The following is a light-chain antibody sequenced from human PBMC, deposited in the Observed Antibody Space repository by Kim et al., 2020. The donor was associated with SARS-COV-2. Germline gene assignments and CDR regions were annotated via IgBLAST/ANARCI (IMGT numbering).Light chain of an antibody. Sequence: PGARATLSCRASQSVSSYLAWYQQKPGQAPRLLIYDASNRATGIPARFSGSGSGTDFTLTISSLEPEDFAVYYCQQRSNWPGVTFGQGTRLEIK. CDR3: QQRSNWPGVT. J-gene: IGKJ5*01. CDR2: DAS. CDR1: QSVSSY. V-gene: IGKV3-11*01.